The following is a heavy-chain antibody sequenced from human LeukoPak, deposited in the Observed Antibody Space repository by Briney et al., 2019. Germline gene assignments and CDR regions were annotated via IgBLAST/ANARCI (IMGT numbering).Heavy chain of an antibody. Sequence: SETLSLTCAVYGGSFSGYYWSWIRQPPGKGLEWIGEINHSGSTNYNPSLKSRVTISVDTSKNQFSLKLSSVTAADTAVYYCARGIPYYDILTGYYYFDYWGQGTLVTVSS. V-gene: IGHV4-34*01. CDR1: GGSFSGYY. J-gene: IGHJ4*02. D-gene: IGHD3-9*01. CDR3: ARGIPYYDILTGYYYFDY. CDR2: INHSGST.